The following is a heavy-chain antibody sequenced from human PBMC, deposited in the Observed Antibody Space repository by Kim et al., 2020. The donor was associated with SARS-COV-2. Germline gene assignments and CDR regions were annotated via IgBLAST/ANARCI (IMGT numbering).Heavy chain of an antibody. Sequence: SETLSLTCAVYGGSFSGYYWSWIRQPPGKGLEWIGEINHSGSTNYNPSLKSRVTISVDTSKNQFSLKLSSVTAADTAVYYCARGVPGAFDIWGQGTMVTVSS. CDR1: GGSFSGYY. J-gene: IGHJ3*02. CDR3: ARGVPGAFDI. V-gene: IGHV4-34*01. CDR2: INHSGST.